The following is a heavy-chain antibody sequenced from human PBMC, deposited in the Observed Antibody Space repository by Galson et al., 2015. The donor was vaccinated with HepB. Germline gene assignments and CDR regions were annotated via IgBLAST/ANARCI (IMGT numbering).Heavy chain of an antibody. J-gene: IGHJ4*02. V-gene: IGHV5-51*03. CDR3: ARSGYCSGVRCYSLSDY. Sequence: QSGAEVKKPGESLKISCKGSGYSFTNYWIGWGRQMPGKGLEWMGIIYPGDSDTRYSPSFQGQVTISADKSINTAYLLWGSLKASDTAMYYCARSGYCSGVRCYSLSDYWGQGTLVTVSS. CDR2: IYPGDSDT. D-gene: IGHD2-15*01. CDR1: GYSFTNYW.